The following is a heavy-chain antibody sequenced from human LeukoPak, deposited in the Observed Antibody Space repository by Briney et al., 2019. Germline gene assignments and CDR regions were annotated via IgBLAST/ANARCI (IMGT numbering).Heavy chain of an antibody. CDR2: INPSGGRT. CDR3: ARGGRYGDYYTLYYYYYMDV. V-gene: IGHV1-46*01. J-gene: IGHJ6*03. Sequence: ASVKVSCKASGYTFTSYYMHWVRQAPGQGLEWMGIINPSGGRTSYAQKFQGRVTMTRDMSTSTVYMELSSLRSEDTAVYYCARGGRYGDYYTLYYYYYMDVWGKGTTVTVSS. D-gene: IGHD4-17*01. CDR1: GYTFTSYY.